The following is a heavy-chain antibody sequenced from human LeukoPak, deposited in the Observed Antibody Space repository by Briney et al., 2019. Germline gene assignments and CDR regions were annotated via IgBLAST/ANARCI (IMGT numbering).Heavy chain of an antibody. J-gene: IGHJ5*02. V-gene: IGHV3-23*01. CDR3: ARVIAAANWFDP. CDR2: ISGSGGST. D-gene: IGHD6-13*01. CDR1: GFTFSTYA. Sequence: GGSLRLSCAASGFTFSTYAMSWVRQAPGKGLEWVSTISGSGGSTYYADSVKGRFTISRDNSKNTLHLQMNSLRAEDTAVYYCARVIAAANWFDPWGQGTLVTVSS.